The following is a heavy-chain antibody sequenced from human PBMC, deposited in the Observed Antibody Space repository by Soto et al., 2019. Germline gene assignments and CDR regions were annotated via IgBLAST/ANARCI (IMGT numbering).Heavy chain of an antibody. J-gene: IGHJ6*02. Sequence: QVQLVESGGGVVQPGRSVRLSCAASGFTFISYGMHWVRQAPGKGLEWVAVISYDGSNKYYADSVKGRFTISRDNSKNTLYLQMNSVRAEDTAVYYCANDPDSSVWYVGYYYYSGMDVWGQGTTVTVSS. D-gene: IGHD6-19*01. CDR2: ISYDGSNK. V-gene: IGHV3-30*18. CDR1: GFTFISYG. CDR3: ANDPDSSVWYVGYYYYSGMDV.